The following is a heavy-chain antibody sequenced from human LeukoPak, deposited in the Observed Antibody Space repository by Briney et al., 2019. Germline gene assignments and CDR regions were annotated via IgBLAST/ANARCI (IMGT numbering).Heavy chain of an antibody. D-gene: IGHD3-10*01. CDR2: IRYDVSNK. CDR1: GFTFSSYG. Sequence: GGSLRLSCAASGFTFSSYGMHWVRQAPGKGLEWVAFIRYDVSNKYYADSVKGRFTISRDNSKNTLYLQMNSLRAEDTAVYYCAKDLSLGITMVRGVPADAFDIWGQGTMVTVSS. V-gene: IGHV3-30*02. J-gene: IGHJ3*02. CDR3: AKDLSLGITMVRGVPADAFDI.